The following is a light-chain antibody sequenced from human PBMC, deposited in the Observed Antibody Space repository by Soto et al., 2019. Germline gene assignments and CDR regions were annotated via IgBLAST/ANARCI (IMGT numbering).Light chain of an antibody. CDR3: QQYGSSPMYT. CDR1: PSVSSSY. Sequence: IGVTPSPGPLAFFPGGKTTPSFQASPSVSSSYLAWYQQTPGQAPRLLIYGVSSRATGIPDRFSGSGSGTDFTLTISRLEPEDFAVYYCQQYGSSPMYTFGQGTNLEIK. CDR2: GVS. V-gene: IGKV3-20*01. J-gene: IGKJ2*01.